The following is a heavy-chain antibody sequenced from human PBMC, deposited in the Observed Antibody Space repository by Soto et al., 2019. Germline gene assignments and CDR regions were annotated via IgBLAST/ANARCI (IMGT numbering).Heavy chain of an antibody. J-gene: IGHJ4*02. CDR3: ARGELPRGGSILSTAKDPMRPGTRSFDY. D-gene: IGHD1-1*01. CDR1: GESFSGYY. Sequence: PSETLSLNCAVYGESFSGYYWSWIRPPPGKGLEWIGEINHSGSTNYNPSLKSRVTISVDRSKNQFSLELSSVTAADTAVYYCARGELPRGGSILSTAKDPMRPGTRSFDYWGQGTLDTVSS. CDR2: INHSGST. V-gene: IGHV4-34*01.